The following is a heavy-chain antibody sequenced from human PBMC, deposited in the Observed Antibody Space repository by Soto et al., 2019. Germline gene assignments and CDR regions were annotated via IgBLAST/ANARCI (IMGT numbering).Heavy chain of an antibody. CDR3: ARVRAAAGTLCYVSGWFDP. V-gene: IGHV3-11*01. CDR2: LSSSGGTI. Sequence: QVQLVESGGGLVKPGGSLRHSCAASGFTFSDYYMSWIRQAPGKGLEWVSFLSSSGGTIYYADSVKGRFTISSDNAKKSLERQMNSLRDEDTAGYDCARVRAAAGTLCYVSGWFDPWGQGTLGTVAS. J-gene: IGHJ5*02. CDR1: GFTFSDYY. D-gene: IGHD6-13*01.